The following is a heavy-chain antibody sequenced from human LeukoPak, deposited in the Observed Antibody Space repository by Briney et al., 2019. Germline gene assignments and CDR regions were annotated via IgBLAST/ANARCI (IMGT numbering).Heavy chain of an antibody. CDR3: ARVIAARAGSYYYYYYMDV. CDR1: GYTFTSCG. V-gene: IGHV1-18*01. J-gene: IGHJ6*03. CDR2: ISAYNGNT. Sequence: VASVKVSCKASGYTFTSCGISWVRQAPGQGLEWMGWISAYNGNTNYAQKLQGRVTMTTDTSTSTAYMELRSLRSDDTAVYYCARVIAARAGSYYYYYYMDVWGKGTTVTVSS. D-gene: IGHD6-6*01.